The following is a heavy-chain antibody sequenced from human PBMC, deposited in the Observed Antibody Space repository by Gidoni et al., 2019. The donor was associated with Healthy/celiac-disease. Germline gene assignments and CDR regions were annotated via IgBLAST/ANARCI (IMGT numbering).Heavy chain of an antibody. V-gene: IGHV1-18*01. Sequence: QVQLVQSGAEVKKPGASVKVSCKASGYTFPSYGISWVRQAPGQGLEWMGWISAYNGNTNYAQKLQGRVTMTTDTSTSTAYMELRSLRSDDTAVYYCARVGYCSGGSCYGGHYYFDYWGQGTLVTVSS. CDR3: ARVGYCSGGSCYGGHYYFDY. D-gene: IGHD2-15*01. CDR2: ISAYNGNT. J-gene: IGHJ4*02. CDR1: GYTFPSYG.